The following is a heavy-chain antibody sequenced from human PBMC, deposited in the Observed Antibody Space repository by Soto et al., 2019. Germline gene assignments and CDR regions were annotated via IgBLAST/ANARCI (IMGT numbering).Heavy chain of an antibody. CDR2: TYYRSNWRH. Sequence: PSQTLSLTCVISGDSVSSNTAAWNWIRSSPSRGLEWLGRTYYRSNWRHDYAVSVKSRITVNPDTSKNHFSLQLNSVTPDDMAVYYCARGVAGSGFDLWGQGTLVTVSS. CDR1: GDSVSSNTAA. J-gene: IGHJ4*02. CDR3: ARGVAGSGFDL. V-gene: IGHV6-1*01. D-gene: IGHD6-19*01.